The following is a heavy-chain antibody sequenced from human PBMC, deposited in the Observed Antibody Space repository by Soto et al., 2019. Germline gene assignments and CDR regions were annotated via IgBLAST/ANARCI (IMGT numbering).Heavy chain of an antibody. Sequence: PVGSLRLSCAASRFTFTDYEFNWVRQAPGKGLEWISYISTTGNTIYYADSVKGRFTISRDNAKNFVYLQMNSLRAEDTAVYYCARAYFPNIDYWGQGIMVTVSS. CDR2: ISTTGNTI. V-gene: IGHV3-48*03. D-gene: IGHD3-9*01. J-gene: IGHJ4*02. CDR3: ARAYFPNIDY. CDR1: RFTFTDYE.